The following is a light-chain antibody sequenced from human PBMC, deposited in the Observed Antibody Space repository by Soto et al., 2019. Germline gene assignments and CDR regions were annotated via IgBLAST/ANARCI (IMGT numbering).Light chain of an antibody. CDR3: MQSIQLPWT. J-gene: IGKJ1*01. V-gene: IGKV2D-29*01. CDR1: QSLLHSGGKTY. CDR2: VVS. Sequence: DIVMTQTPLSLSVTPGQPASISCKSRQSLLHSGGKTYLYWYLQKAGQPPQLVIYVVSNRFLGVPDRFSRIGSGTDFTLKISRMEAEDVGVYYCMQSIQLPWTFGQGTKVEIK.